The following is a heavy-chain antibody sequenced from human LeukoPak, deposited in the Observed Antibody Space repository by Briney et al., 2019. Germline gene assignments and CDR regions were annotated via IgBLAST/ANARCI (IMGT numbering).Heavy chain of an antibody. CDR3: ARDFSSSSAVYYYYYMDV. Sequence: SETLSLTCTVSAYSIANGYYWGWIRQPPGKGLEWIGNIYHSGSTYYNPSLKSRVTISVDTSKNQFSLKLSSVTAADTAVYYCARDFSSSSAVYYYYYMDVWGKGTTVTVSS. D-gene: IGHD6-6*01. J-gene: IGHJ6*03. CDR1: AYSIANGYY. CDR2: IYHSGST. V-gene: IGHV4-38-2*02.